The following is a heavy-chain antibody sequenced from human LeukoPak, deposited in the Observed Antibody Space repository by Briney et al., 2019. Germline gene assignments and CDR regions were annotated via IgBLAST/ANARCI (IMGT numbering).Heavy chain of an antibody. CDR2: IYSDNT. CDR3: AKDGDWAFDH. Sequence: GGSLRLSCTVSGFTVSSNSMSWVRQAPGKGLEWVSFIYSDNTHYSDSVKGRFFIFRDNSKNTLSLQMNSLRVEDTAVYYCAKDGDWAFDHWAQGTLVSVSS. CDR1: GFTVSSNS. D-gene: IGHD2-21*02. V-gene: IGHV3-66*03. J-gene: IGHJ4*02.